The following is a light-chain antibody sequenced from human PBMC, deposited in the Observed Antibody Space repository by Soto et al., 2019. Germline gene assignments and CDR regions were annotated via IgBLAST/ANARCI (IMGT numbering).Light chain of an antibody. J-gene: IGKJ4*01. CDR3: QQYGTSPPLT. CDR1: QTVSSSY. V-gene: IGKV3-20*01. Sequence: EIVLTQSPGTLSLSPGERATLSCRASQTVSSSYLAWFQQKPGQAPRLLIYGASYRATGITDRFSGSGSGTDFTLTISRLEPEDFAVYYCQQYGTSPPLTFGAGTRVEV. CDR2: GAS.